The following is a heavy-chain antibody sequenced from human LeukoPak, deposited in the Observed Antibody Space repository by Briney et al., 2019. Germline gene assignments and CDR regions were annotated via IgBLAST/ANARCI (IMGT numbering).Heavy chain of an antibody. D-gene: IGHD5-18*01. CDR2: IRQDGSKI. Sequence: PSETLSLTCTVSGGSISSSSYYWGWIRQPPGKGLEWVANIRQDGSKIYYVDSVKGRFTISRDNAKNSLYLQMNSLRAKDTAVYYCARDLRYSSFDYWGQGTLVTVSS. V-gene: IGHV3-7*01. CDR1: GGSISSSSYY. CDR3: ARDLRYSSFDY. J-gene: IGHJ4*02.